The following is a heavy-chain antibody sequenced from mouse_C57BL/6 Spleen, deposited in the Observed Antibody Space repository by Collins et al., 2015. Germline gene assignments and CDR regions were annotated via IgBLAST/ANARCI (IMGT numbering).Heavy chain of an antibody. CDR2: IDPNSGGT. D-gene: IGHD1-1*01. J-gene: IGHJ4*01. CDR1: GYTFTSYW. CDR3: ARGYGSSYGYAMDY. V-gene: IGHV1-72*01. Sequence: QVQLQQPGAELVKPGASVKLSCKASGYTFTSYWMHWVKQRPGRGLEWIGGIDPNSGGTKYNEKFKSKATLTVDKPSSTAYMQLSSLTSEDSAVYYCARGYGSSYGYAMDYWGQGTSVTVSS.